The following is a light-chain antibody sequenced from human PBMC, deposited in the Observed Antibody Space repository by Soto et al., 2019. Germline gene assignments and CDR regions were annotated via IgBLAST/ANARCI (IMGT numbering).Light chain of an antibody. V-gene: IGKV3-15*01. J-gene: IGKJ4*01. Sequence: ETVLTQSPATLSVSPGERATLSCRASQSVSSNLVWYQQKPGQAPRLLISGASTGATGIPARFSGSGSGTEFTLTISSLQSEDCAIYYCQQYHTWPITFGGGTKVDIK. CDR1: QSVSSN. CDR2: GAS. CDR3: QQYHTWPIT.